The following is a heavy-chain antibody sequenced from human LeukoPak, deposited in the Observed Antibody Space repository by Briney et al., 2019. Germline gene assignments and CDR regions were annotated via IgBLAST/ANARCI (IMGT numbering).Heavy chain of an antibody. Sequence: PGGSLRLSCSASGFTFSSYAIHWVRQAPGKGLEYVSAISSNGGSTYYADSVKGRFTISRDNSKNTLYLQMNSLRAEDTAVYYCAKDMFRYSSGDAFDIWGQGTMVTVSS. CDR1: GFTFSSYA. CDR2: ISSNGGST. D-gene: IGHD6-19*01. V-gene: IGHV3-64*04. J-gene: IGHJ3*02. CDR3: AKDMFRYSSGDAFDI.